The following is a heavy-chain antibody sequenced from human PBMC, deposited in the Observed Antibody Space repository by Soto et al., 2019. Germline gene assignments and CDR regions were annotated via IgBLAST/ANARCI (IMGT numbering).Heavy chain of an antibody. CDR1: GYTFGRFA. Sequence: ESGGGVVQPGRSLRLSCVGSGYTFGRFAMEWVRQAPGKGLEWVAVISYDGRTKFYADSVKGRFTISRDNSKNILYLEMDRLGAGVSAVYHCARDQSSTVITSTHFDPWGQGTLVTVSS. V-gene: IGHV3-30*04. CDR3: ARDQSSTVITSTHFDP. J-gene: IGHJ5*02. CDR2: ISYDGRTK. D-gene: IGHD4-17*01.